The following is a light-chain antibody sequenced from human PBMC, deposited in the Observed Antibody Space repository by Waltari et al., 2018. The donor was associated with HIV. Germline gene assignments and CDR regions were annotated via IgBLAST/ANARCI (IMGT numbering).Light chain of an antibody. Sequence: QSALTQPASVSGSPGQSITISCTGTSSDVGGYNYVSWYQQHPGKAPKLMIYEVSTRPSVFSNRFSCSKSGNTASLTISGLQAEDEAYYYCSSYTSSSTRVFGGGTKLTVL. CDR3: SSYTSSSTRV. V-gene: IGLV2-14*01. CDR1: SSDVGGYNY. J-gene: IGLJ3*02. CDR2: EVS.